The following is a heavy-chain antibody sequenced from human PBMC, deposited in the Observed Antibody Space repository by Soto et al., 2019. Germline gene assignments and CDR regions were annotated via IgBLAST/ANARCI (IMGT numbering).Heavy chain of an antibody. CDR1: GFTVSNNY. D-gene: IGHD6-6*01. J-gene: IGHJ6*02. V-gene: IGHV3-53*05. CDR3: AKMSSSSRLAYYGMDV. Sequence: GGSLRLSCAASGFTVSNNYMKWVRQAPGKGMEWVSDIYSDGTTNFADSVRGRFTISRDISKNTLYLQMNSLRAEDTAVYYCAKMSSSSRLAYYGMDVWGQGTTVTVSS. CDR2: IYSDGTT.